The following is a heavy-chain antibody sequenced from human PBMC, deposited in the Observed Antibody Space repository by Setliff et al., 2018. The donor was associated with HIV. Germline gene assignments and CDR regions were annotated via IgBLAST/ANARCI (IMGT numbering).Heavy chain of an antibody. V-gene: IGHV1-18*01. CDR3: VRGHCNSDKCWYTWFDP. J-gene: IGHJ5*02. CDR1: NYTLINYG. CDR2: IGSYSGYT. Sequence: SVKVSCKASNYTLINYGVSWVRQAPGQGLEWMGWIGSYSGYTIYAQKFQDRLTMTTDTSTTTASMELRSLRSDDTAVYYCVRGHCNSDKCWYTWFDPWGQGTLVTVSS. D-gene: IGHD2-2*01.